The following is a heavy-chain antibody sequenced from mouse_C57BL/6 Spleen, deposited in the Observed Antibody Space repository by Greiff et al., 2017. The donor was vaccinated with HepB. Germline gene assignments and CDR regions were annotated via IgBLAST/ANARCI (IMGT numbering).Heavy chain of an antibody. CDR1: GYTFTSYR. V-gene: IGHV1-69*01. Sequence: LQQPGAELVMPGASVNLSCKASGYTFTSYRMHRVKQRPGQGPEWIGEIDSSDSYSNYKKKFKGKSTLTLDKSSSTAYMQLRSLASEDSAVYYCAKGGTFDYWGQGTTLTVSS. D-gene: IGHD2-14*01. CDR2: IDSSDSYS. J-gene: IGHJ2*01. CDR3: AKGGTFDY.